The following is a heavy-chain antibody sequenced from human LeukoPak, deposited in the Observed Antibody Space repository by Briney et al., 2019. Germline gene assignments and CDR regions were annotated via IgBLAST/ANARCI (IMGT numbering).Heavy chain of an antibody. CDR2: ISHSGIN. Sequence: SETLSLTCAVYGGSFSGYYWNWIRQPPGKGLEWIGEISHSGINTYNPSLKSRVTLSVDTSKNQFSLKMISVTAADTAVYFCARPKAGYSSTDAFDIWGQGTTVTVSS. J-gene: IGHJ3*02. CDR3: ARPKAGYSSTDAFDI. D-gene: IGHD6-19*01. V-gene: IGHV4-34*01. CDR1: GGSFSGYY.